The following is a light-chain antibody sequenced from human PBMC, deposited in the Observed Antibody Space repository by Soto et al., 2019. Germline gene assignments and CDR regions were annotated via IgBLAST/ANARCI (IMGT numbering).Light chain of an antibody. CDR2: GAY. V-gene: IGKV3-20*01. CDR1: QSVSSSY. J-gene: IGKJ4*01. Sequence: EIVLTQSPGTLSLSPGERATLSCRASQSVSSSYLAWYQQKPGQAPRLLIYGAYSRATGIQDRFSGSGSGTDFTLTIRRLEPEDFAVYYCKQYGSSPLTFGGGTKVDNK. CDR3: KQYGSSPLT.